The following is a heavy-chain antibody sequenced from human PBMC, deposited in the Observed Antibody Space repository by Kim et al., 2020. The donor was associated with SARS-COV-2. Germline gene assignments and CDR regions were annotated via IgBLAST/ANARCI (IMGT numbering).Heavy chain of an antibody. CDR1: GFTFSNAW. CDR2: FKSKTDGGTT. Sequence: GGSLRLSCAASGFTFSNAWMSWVRQAPGKGLEWVGRFKSKTDGGTTDYAAPVKGRFTISRDDSKNTMYLQMNSLKTEDTAVYYCATRRYDFWSDPRSYYYDGLDDWGQGTTVTVSS. J-gene: IGHJ6*02. CDR3: ATRRYDFWSDPRSYYYDGLDD. V-gene: IGHV3-15*01. D-gene: IGHD3-3*01.